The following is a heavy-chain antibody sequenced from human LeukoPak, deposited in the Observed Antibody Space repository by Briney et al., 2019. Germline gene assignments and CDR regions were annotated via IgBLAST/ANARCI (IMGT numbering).Heavy chain of an antibody. J-gene: IGHJ6*03. CDR1: GGSIRTSSYY. D-gene: IGHD6-19*01. CDR3: ARLRAVAKRIGPGYYYYMDV. Sequence: SETLSLTCSVSGGSIRTSSYYWGWFRQPPGRGLEFIGYFHYSGSIYYTPSLKSRAIISVDTSNNQISLKLSSVTAADTAVYYCARLRAVAKRIGPGYYYYMDVWGKGTTVTISS. V-gene: IGHV4-39*01. CDR2: FHYSGSI.